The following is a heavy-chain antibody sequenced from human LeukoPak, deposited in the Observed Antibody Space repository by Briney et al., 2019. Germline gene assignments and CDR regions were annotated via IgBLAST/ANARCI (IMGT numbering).Heavy chain of an antibody. CDR2: IYSGGST. Sequence: GGSLRLSCAASGFTVSSNYMSWVRQAPGKGLEWVSVIYSGGSTYYADSVKGRFTIFRDNSKNTLYLQMNSLRAEDTAVYYCARALGSDSSGYYESYYMDVWGKGTTVTVSS. CDR1: GFTVSSNY. J-gene: IGHJ6*03. D-gene: IGHD3-22*01. V-gene: IGHV3-53*01. CDR3: ARALGSDSSGYYESYYMDV.